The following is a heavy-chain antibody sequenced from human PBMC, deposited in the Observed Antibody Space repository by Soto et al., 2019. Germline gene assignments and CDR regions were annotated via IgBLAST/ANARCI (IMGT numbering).Heavy chain of an antibody. CDR3: ARDLARTTFGVVPYYYMDV. CDR2: IWYDGSNK. V-gene: IGHV3-33*01. D-gene: IGHD3-3*01. CDR1: GFTFSSYG. Sequence: GGSLRLSCAASGFTFSSYGMHWVRQAPGKGLEWVAVIWYDGSNKYYADSVKGRFTISRDNSKNTLYLQMNSLRAEDTAVYYCARDLARTTFGVVPYYYMDVWGKGTTVTVSS. J-gene: IGHJ6*03.